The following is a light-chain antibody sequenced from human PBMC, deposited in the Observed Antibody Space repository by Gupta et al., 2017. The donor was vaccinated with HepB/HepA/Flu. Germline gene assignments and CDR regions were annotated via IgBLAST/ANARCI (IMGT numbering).Light chain of an antibody. CDR3: QQRNTCPLT. J-gene: IGKJ4*01. CDR1: QGMSSY. Sequence: DIELTQSPSSLSVAVGDRVTISCRASQGMSSYLAWYQHQPGEAPRLLIYASSTWQSEVPSRFSGSGSGTEFTLTISSLQPEDFVTYYWQQRNTCPLTFGGGTKVEIE. CDR2: ASS. V-gene: IGKV1-9*01.